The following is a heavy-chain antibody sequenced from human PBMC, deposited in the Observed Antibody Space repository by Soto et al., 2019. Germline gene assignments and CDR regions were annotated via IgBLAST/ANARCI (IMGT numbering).Heavy chain of an antibody. D-gene: IGHD6-13*01. J-gene: IGHJ5*02. V-gene: IGHV3-48*04. CDR2: IGGSGSLI. CDR3: ARGLGSSWFFL. CDR1: GVSFSDEN. Sequence: PGGSLRLSCAASGVSFSDENMNWVRQAPGKGLEWVSYIGGSGSLIFYGDSVKGRFTVSRDNARNSLYLQMNSLSAEDTAVYYCARGLGSSWFFLWGQGTLVTVSS.